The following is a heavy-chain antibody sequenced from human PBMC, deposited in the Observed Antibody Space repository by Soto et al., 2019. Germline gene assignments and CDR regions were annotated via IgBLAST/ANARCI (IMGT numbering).Heavy chain of an antibody. CDR1: GFTFSSYG. D-gene: IGHD5-18*01. CDR2: ISYDGSNK. V-gene: IGHV3-30*18. CDR3: AKTSTAMWPPYYYGMDV. J-gene: IGHJ6*02. Sequence: QVQLVESGGGVVQPGRSLRLSCAASGFTFSSYGMHWVRQAPGKGLEWVAVISYDGSNKYYADSVKGRFTISRDNSKNSLYLQMNSLRAEDTAVYYCAKTSTAMWPPYYYGMDVWGQGTTVTVSS.